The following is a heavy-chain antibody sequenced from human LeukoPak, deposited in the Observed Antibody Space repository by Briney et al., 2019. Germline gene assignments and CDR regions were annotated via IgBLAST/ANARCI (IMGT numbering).Heavy chain of an antibody. Sequence: GGSLRLSCAASGFTLSSYATSWVRQAPGKGLEWDSAISIGGNGYYADSVKGRFTISRDNSKNTLDLQMNSLRAEDTAVYYCARRSVSRCFDLWGRGTLITVSS. CDR2: ISIGGNG. CDR1: GFTLSSYA. D-gene: IGHD4-17*01. J-gene: IGHJ2*01. CDR3: ARRSVSRCFDL. V-gene: IGHV3-23*01.